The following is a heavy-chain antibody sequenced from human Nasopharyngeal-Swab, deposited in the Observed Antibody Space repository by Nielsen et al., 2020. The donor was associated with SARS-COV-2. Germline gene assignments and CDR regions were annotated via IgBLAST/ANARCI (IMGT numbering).Heavy chain of an antibody. CDR1: GYSFASYW. CDR2: IDPSDSYT. CDR3: ARHVQDSSGWYDY. V-gene: IGHV5-10-1*01. J-gene: IGHJ4*02. Sequence: GESLKISCKGSGYSFASYWISWVRQMPGKGLEWMGRIDPSDSYTNYSPSFQGHVTISADKSISTAYLQWSSLKASDTAMYYCARHVQDSSGWYDYWGQGTLVTVSS. D-gene: IGHD6-19*01.